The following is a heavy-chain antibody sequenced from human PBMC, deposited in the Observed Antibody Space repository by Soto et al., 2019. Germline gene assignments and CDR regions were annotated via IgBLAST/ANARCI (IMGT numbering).Heavy chain of an antibody. CDR2: ISYDGSNK. Sequence: GGSLRLSCTASGFTFSSYAMHWVRQAPGKGLEWVAVISYDGSNKYYADSVKGRFTISRDNSKNTLYLQMNSLRAEDTAVYYCARVVPAAMTALPPPLGAFDIWGQGTMVTVSS. CDR3: ARVVPAAMTALPPPLGAFDI. D-gene: IGHD2-2*01. CDR1: GFTFSSYA. J-gene: IGHJ3*02. V-gene: IGHV3-30*04.